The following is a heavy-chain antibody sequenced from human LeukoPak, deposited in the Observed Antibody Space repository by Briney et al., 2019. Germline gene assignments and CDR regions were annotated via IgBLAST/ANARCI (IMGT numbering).Heavy chain of an antibody. CDR3: ARGQQAYCGGDCPPGGDYYGMDV. CDR2: ITPIFGTA. Sequence: SVKVSCKASGGTFSSYAISWVRQAPGQGLEWMGGITPIFGTANYAQKFQGRVTITADESTSTAYMELSSLRSEDTAVYYCARGQQAYCGGDCPPGGDYYGMDVWGQGTTVTVSS. J-gene: IGHJ6*02. D-gene: IGHD2-21*02. V-gene: IGHV1-69*13. CDR1: GGTFSSYA.